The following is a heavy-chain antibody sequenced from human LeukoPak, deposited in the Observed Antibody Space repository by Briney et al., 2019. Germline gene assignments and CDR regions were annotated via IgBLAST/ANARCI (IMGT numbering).Heavy chain of an antibody. J-gene: IGHJ6*03. CDR3: ARKAAAAGTAYYYYMDV. CDR1: GGSFSGYY. D-gene: IGHD6-13*01. V-gene: IGHV4-34*01. Sequence: SETLSLTCAVYGGSFSGYYWSWIRQPPGKGLEWIGEINHSGSTNYNPSLKSRVTISVDTSKNQLSLKLSSVTAADTAVYYCARKAAAAGTAYYYYMDVWGKGTTVTVSS. CDR2: INHSGST.